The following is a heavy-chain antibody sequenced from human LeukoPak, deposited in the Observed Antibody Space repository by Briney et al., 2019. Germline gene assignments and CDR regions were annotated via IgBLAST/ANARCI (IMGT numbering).Heavy chain of an antibody. CDR3: ARRSGIAVAGAFDY. Sequence: GGSLRPSCAASGFTFSNYAMRWVRQAPGKGLEWVSGISGSGDSTYYAGSVKGRFTISRDNSKNTLYLQMNSLRAEDTAVYYCARRSGIAVAGAFDYGGQGTLVTVSS. V-gene: IGHV3-23*01. CDR1: GFTFSNYA. J-gene: IGHJ4*02. D-gene: IGHD6-19*01. CDR2: ISGSGDST.